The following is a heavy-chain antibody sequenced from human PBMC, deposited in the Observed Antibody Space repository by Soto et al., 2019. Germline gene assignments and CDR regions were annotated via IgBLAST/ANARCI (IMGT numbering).Heavy chain of an antibody. D-gene: IGHD2-15*01. Sequence: QVQLVQSGAEVRKPGASVKVSCKASGYTFSTSGMSWLRQAPGQGLEWMGGISTYNGDTNDAPKFQDRVTMTSDPSTSTVYMELRSLRSDDTVVYYCARAGAAPYYYYGMDVWGQGTRVTVSS. CDR2: ISTYNGDT. CDR1: GYTFSTSG. J-gene: IGHJ6*02. V-gene: IGHV1-18*01. CDR3: ARAGAAPYYYYGMDV.